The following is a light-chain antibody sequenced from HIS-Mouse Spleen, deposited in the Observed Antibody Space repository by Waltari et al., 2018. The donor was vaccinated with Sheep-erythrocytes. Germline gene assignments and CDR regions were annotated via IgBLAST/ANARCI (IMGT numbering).Light chain of an antibody. Sequence: QSALTQPASVSGSPGQSITIPCTGTSSAVGSYNLVSWYQQPPGKAPKLMISDGSKRPSGVSNRFSGSKSGNTASLTISGLQAEDEADYYCCSYAGSSTPWVFGGGTKLTVL. J-gene: IGLJ3*02. CDR2: DGS. V-gene: IGLV2-23*01. CDR1: SSAVGSYNL. CDR3: CSYAGSSTPWV.